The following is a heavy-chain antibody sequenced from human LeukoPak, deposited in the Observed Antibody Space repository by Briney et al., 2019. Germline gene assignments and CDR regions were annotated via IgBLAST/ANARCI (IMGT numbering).Heavy chain of an antibody. V-gene: IGHV3-7*03. J-gene: IGHJ4*02. CDR3: ARETPEAGSGSYYVY. Sequence: PGGSLRLSCTASGFIFNPYWMTWVRQAPGKGLEWVANIKHDGSDKYYVDSVKGRFTISRDNAKNSLYLQMNSLRADDTAVYYCARETPEAGSGSYYVYWGQGTLVTVSS. CDR2: IKHDGSDK. D-gene: IGHD1-26*01. CDR1: GFIFNPYW.